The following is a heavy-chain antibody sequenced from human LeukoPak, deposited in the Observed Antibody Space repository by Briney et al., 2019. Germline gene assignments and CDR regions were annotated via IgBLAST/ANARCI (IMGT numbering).Heavy chain of an antibody. Sequence: ASVKVSCKASGGTFSSYAISWVRQAPGQGLEWMGWISAYNGNTNYAQKLQGRVTMTTDTSTSTAYMELRSLRSDDTAVYYCARAGNYDSSGYYLHFDYWGQGTLVTVSS. CDR3: ARAGNYDSSGYYLHFDY. J-gene: IGHJ4*02. V-gene: IGHV1-18*01. CDR1: GGTFSSYA. CDR2: ISAYNGNT. D-gene: IGHD3-22*01.